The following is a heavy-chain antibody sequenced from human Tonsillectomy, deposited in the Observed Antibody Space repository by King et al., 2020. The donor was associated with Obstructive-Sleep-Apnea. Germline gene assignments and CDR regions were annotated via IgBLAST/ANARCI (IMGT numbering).Heavy chain of an antibody. D-gene: IGHD6-13*01. CDR2: IYYSGST. J-gene: IGHJ4*02. CDR1: GGSLSSGGYY. Sequence: VQLQESGPGLVKPSQTLSLTCTVSGGSLSSGGYYWSWIRQPPGKGLEWIGYIYYSGSTYSNPSLKSRVNISVDTSKTQFSLKLSSVTAADTAVYYCARAFGYSSSWPLEYWGQGTLVTVSS. V-gene: IGHV4-31*03. CDR3: ARAFGYSSSWPLEY.